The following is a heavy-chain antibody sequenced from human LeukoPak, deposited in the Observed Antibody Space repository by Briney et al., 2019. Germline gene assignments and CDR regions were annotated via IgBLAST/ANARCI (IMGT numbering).Heavy chain of an antibody. J-gene: IGHJ5*02. CDR2: IWNDGNKK. CDR3: AREGITGTTNWFDP. D-gene: IGHD1-7*01. Sequence: GGSLRLSCAASGFTFSTYGMHWVRQAPGKGLEWVAVIWNDGNKKHYADSVKGRFTISRDNSKNTLYVQMNSLRAEDTAVYYCAREGITGTTNWFDPWGQGTLVTVSS. V-gene: IGHV3-33*01. CDR1: GFTFSTYG.